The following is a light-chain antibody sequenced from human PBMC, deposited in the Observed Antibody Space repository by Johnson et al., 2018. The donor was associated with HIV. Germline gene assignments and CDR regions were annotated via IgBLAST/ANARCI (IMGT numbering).Light chain of an antibody. CDR3: GTWDTSRSGV. CDR1: SSNIGNNY. J-gene: IGLJ1*01. V-gene: IGLV1-51*01. Sequence: QSVLTQPPSVSAAPGQKVTISCSGSSSNIGNNYVSWYQQLPGTAPKLLIYDNNKRPSGIPDRFSGSKSGTSATLGITGLQTGDEAVDDCGTWDTSRSGVFGTRTKLTVL. CDR2: DNN.